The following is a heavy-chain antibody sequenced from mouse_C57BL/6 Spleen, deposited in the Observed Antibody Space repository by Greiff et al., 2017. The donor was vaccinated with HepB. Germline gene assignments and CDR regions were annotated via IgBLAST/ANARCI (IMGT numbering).Heavy chain of an antibody. J-gene: IGHJ1*03. CDR3: ASHYYGSSYWYFDV. CDR2: INPYNGDT. V-gene: IGHV1-20*01. Sequence: VQLQQSGPELVKPGDSVKISCKASGYSFTGYFMNWVMQSHGKSLEWIGRINPYNGDTFYNQKFKGKATLTVDKSSSTAHMELRSLTSEDSAVYYCASHYYGSSYWYFDVWGTGTTVTVSS. CDR1: GYSFTGYF. D-gene: IGHD1-1*01.